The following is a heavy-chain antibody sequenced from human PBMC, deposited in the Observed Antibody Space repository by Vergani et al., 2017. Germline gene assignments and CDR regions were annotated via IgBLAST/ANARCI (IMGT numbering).Heavy chain of an antibody. V-gene: IGHV3-15*07. Sequence: EVQLLESGGGIVKPGGSLRLSCVASGFSFRNAWMNWVRRTPGKGLEWVGRIKSTFDRGTTAYAAAVKGRFNISRDDSKNTLFLQMNGLKTEDIGVYYCTTDPRYCGDGSCYWLRDHHYYGMDVWGQGTTVTVSS. CDR2: IKSTFDRGTT. J-gene: IGHJ6*02. CDR1: GFSFRNAW. CDR3: TTDPRYCGDGSCYWLRDHHYYGMDV. D-gene: IGHD2-21*01.